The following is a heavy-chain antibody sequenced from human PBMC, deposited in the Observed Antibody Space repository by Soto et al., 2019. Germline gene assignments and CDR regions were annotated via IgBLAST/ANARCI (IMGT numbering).Heavy chain of an antibody. V-gene: IGHV3-33*01. CDR3: AGDKGSYSGSPGPFDY. D-gene: IGHD1-26*01. CDR1: GFTFSSYG. Sequence: PGGSLRLSCAASGFTFSSYGMHWVRQAPGKGLEWVAVIWYDGSNKYYADSVKGRFTISRDNSKNTLYLQMNSLRAEDTAVYYCAGDKGSYSGSPGPFDYWGQGTLVTVSS. J-gene: IGHJ4*02. CDR2: IWYDGSNK.